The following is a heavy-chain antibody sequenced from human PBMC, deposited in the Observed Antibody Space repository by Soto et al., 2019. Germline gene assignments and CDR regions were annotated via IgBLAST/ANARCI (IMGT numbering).Heavy chain of an antibody. V-gene: IGHV4-59*01. CDR2: LHYSGYA. CDR1: GASMSDYY. J-gene: IGHJ4*02. Sequence: QVQLQESGPGLVKPSETLSLTCTVSGASMSDYYGSWIRQSPGKGLEHIGYLHYSGYANYNPSLKSRVTISMDTSRNQFSLRLSSVTAADTAIYYCARSRHTFVGVIWGQGILVTVSS. CDR3: ARSRHTFVGVI. D-gene: IGHD3-16*01.